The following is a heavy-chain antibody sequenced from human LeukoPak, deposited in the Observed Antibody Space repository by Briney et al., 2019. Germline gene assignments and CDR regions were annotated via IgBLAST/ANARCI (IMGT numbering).Heavy chain of an antibody. CDR3: ARRMGPGEGDY. Sequence: GGSLRLSCASSGFTFSSYSMSWLRQAPGKGLEWVSSISSSSSYISYADSVKGLFTISRDNAKSSLYLQMTSLKAEDTAVYYCARRMGPGEGDYWGRGTLVTVSS. CDR2: ISSSSSYI. CDR1: GFTFSSYS. J-gene: IGHJ4*02. D-gene: IGHD3-10*01. V-gene: IGHV3-21*01.